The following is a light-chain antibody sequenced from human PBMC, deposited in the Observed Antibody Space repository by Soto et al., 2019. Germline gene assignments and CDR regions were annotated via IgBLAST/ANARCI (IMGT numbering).Light chain of an antibody. CDR3: QQYGSSPPYT. Sequence: EIVLTQSPGTPSLSPGXRATLSFRASQSVSSSYLAWYQQKPGQAPRLLIYGASSRATGIPDRFSGSGSGTDFTLTISRLEPEDFAVYYCQQYGSSPPYTFGQGTRLEIK. V-gene: IGKV3-20*01. J-gene: IGKJ5*01. CDR1: QSVSSSY. CDR2: GAS.